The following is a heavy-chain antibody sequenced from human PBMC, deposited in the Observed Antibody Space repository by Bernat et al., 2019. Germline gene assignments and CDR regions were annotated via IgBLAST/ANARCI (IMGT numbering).Heavy chain of an antibody. CDR3: AREEGVIGKWNYPFFAY. V-gene: IGHV1-3*04. J-gene: IGHJ4*02. D-gene: IGHD1-7*01. Sequence: QVQLVQSGAEVKKPGASVKLSCKASKYTFTSYTIHWVRQAPGQRLEWMGWINTGNGHTQYSQKFQGRVTMTSDTSASTAYMEHSSLRSEDTAVYYCAREEGVIGKWNYPFFAYWGQGALVIVSS. CDR2: INTGNGHT. CDR1: KYTFTSYT.